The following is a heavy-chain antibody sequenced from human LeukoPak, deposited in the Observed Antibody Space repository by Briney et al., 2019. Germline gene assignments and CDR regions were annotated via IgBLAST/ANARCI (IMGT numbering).Heavy chain of an antibody. J-gene: IGHJ6*02. CDR1: GGTFSSYA. Sequence: ASVKVSCKASGGTFSSYAISWVRQAPGQGLEWMRRIIPILGIANYAQKFQGRVTITADKSTSTAYMELSSLRSEDTAVYYCARESLVEGFTPAGSMDVWGQGTTVTVSS. CDR2: IIPILGIA. D-gene: IGHD2-15*01. CDR3: ARESLVEGFTPAGSMDV. V-gene: IGHV1-69*04.